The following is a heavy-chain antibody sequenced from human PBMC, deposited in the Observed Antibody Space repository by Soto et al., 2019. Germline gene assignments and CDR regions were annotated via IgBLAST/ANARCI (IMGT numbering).Heavy chain of an antibody. CDR2: IYATGTS. J-gene: IGHJ5*01. CDR1: GASISVFY. V-gene: IGHV4-4*07. Sequence: SETLSLTCTVSGASISVFYWSWIRKSAGKGLEWIGRIYATGTSDYNPSLKSRVMMSVDTSKKQFSLKLRSVTAADTAVYYCVRDGTKTLRDWFDYWGQGTLVTVSS. CDR3: VRDGTKTLRDWFDY. D-gene: IGHD1-1*01.